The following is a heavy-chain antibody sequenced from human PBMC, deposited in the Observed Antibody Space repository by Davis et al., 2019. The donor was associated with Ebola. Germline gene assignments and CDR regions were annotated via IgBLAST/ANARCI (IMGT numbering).Heavy chain of an antibody. D-gene: IGHD3-22*01. J-gene: IGHJ4*02. V-gene: IGHV3-23*01. CDR3: AKDISGRYFYDSSGLPLLD. CDR1: GFTFSSYA. CDR2: ISGSGGSI. Sequence: GESLKISCAASGFTFSSYAMSWVRQAPGKGLEWVSGISGSGGSIYYADSVKGRFTISRDNSKNTLYLQMNSLRAEDTAVYYCAKDISGRYFYDSSGLPLLDWGQGTLVTVSS.